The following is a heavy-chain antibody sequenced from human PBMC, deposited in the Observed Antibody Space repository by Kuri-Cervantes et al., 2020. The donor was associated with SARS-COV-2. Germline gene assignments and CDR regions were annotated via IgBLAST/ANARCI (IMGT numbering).Heavy chain of an antibody. J-gene: IGHJ4*02. D-gene: IGHD3-3*01. CDR1: GGSISSYY. V-gene: IGHV4-4*07. CDR3: ARSGRLYYDFWSGYYYYFDY. Sequence: SETLSLTCTVSGGSISSYYWSWIRQPAGKGLEWIGRIYTSGSTNYYPSLKSRVTISVDTSKNQFSLKLSSVTAADTAVYYCARSGRLYYDFWSGYYYYFDYWGQGTLVTVSS. CDR2: IYTSGST.